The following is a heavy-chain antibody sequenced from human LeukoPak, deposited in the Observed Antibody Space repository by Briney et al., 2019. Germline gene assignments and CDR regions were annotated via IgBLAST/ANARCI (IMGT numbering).Heavy chain of an antibody. J-gene: IGHJ5*01. CDR3: ARHFSYGPASYPLDS. CDR1: GDSIIGYY. V-gene: IGHV4-59*08. Sequence: PSETLSLTCTVSGDSIIGYYWSWVRQSPMKGLEWIAYIRSTGATNYSPSLRSRVTISMDTSKNQFSLKLTSVTAADTAVYFCARHFSYGPASYPLDSWGQGTLVTVSS. D-gene: IGHD3-10*01. CDR2: IRSTGAT.